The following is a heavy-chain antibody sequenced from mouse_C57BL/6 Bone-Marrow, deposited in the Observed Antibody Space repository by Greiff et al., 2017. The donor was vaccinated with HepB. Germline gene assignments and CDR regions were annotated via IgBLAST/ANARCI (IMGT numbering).Heavy chain of an antibody. D-gene: IGHD2-4*01. CDR2: INSDGGST. J-gene: IGHJ4*01. CDR1: EYEFPSHD. Sequence: EVKLVESGGGLVQPGESLKLSCESNEYEFPSHDMSWVRKTPEKRLELVAAINSDGGSTYYPDTMGRRFIISRDNTKKTLYLQMSSLRSEDTALYYCARHGDYDGVGAMDYWGQGTSVTVSS. CDR3: ARHGDYDGVGAMDY. V-gene: IGHV5-2*01.